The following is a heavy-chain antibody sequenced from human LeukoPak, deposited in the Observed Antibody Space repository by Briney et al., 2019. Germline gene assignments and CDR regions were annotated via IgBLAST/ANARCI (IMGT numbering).Heavy chain of an antibody. J-gene: IGHJ4*02. CDR2: INSDGSST. CDR3: ASGGYCSSTSCY. D-gene: IGHD2-2*01. V-gene: IGHV3-74*01. CDR1: GFTFSSYW. Sequence: PGGSLRLSCAASGFTFSSYWMHWVRQAPGKGLVWVSRINSDGSSTSYADSVKGRFTISRDNAKNTLYLQMNSLRAEDTAVYYCASGGYCSSTSCYWGQGTLVTVSS.